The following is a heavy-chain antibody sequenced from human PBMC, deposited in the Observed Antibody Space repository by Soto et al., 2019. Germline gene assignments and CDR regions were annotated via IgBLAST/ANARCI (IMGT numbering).Heavy chain of an antibody. J-gene: IGHJ4*02. Sequence: EVPLLESGGGLVQPGGSLRLSCAASGFTFSSYAMRWVRQAPVKGLEWVSAISGSGGSTYYADSVKGRFTISRDNSKNTLYLQMNSLRAEVTAVYYCARRGSGSYYDYWGQGTLVTVSS. CDR1: GFTFSSYA. CDR3: ARRGSGSYYDY. D-gene: IGHD1-26*01. V-gene: IGHV3-23*01. CDR2: ISGSGGST.